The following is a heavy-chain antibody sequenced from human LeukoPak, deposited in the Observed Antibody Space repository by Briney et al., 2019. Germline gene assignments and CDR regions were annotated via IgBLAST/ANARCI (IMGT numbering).Heavy chain of an antibody. D-gene: IGHD2-15*01. J-gene: IGHJ4*02. V-gene: IGHV4-34*01. Sequence: PSETLSLTCAVYGGXFSENYCTWIRQPPGKGLEWIGEINHSGRTNYNPSLKSRVTISVDSSKNQFSLELSSVTAADTAVYYCARGRGVVVRDWFDYWGQGTLVTVSS. CDR2: INHSGRT. CDR3: ARGRGVVVRDWFDY. CDR1: GGXFSENY.